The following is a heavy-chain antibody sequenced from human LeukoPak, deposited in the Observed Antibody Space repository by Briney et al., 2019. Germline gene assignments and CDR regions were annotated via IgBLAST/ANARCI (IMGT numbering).Heavy chain of an antibody. J-gene: IGHJ4*02. V-gene: IGHV3-30*02. CDR1: GFIFRHHW. Sequence: GGSLRLSCATSGFIFRHHWMSWVRQAPGKGLEWVAFIRYDGSNKYYADSVKGRFTISRDNSKNTLYLQMNSLRAEDTAVYYCAKGKVVTTYRPLFDYWGQGTLVTVSS. D-gene: IGHD4-17*01. CDR3: AKGKVVTTYRPLFDY. CDR2: IRYDGSNK.